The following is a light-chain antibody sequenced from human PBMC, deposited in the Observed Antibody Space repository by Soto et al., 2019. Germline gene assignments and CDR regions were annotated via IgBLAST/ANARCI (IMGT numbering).Light chain of an antibody. Sequence: EIVLTRSPGTLSVSPGERATLSCRASQSVRTNLAWYQQRPGQSPMLLIYGASTRATGIPVRFSGSGSGTEFTLTISSLQPDDFATYYCQHYNSYSEAFGQGTKVDIK. CDR3: QHYNSYSEA. V-gene: IGKV3-15*01. CDR2: GAS. J-gene: IGKJ1*01. CDR1: QSVRTN.